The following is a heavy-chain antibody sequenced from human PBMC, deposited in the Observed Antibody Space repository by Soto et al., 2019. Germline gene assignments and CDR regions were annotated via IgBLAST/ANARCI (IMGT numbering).Heavy chain of an antibody. D-gene: IGHD6-13*01. CDR3: ARKPYSSSWSDY. Sequence: QVQLVESGGGLVKPGGSLRLSCAASXFXFSDYYMSWIRQAPGKGLEWVSYISSSGSTIYYADSVKGRFIISRDNAKNSLYLQMNSLRAEDTAVYYCARKPYSSSWSDYWGQGTLVTVSS. CDR2: ISSSGSTI. J-gene: IGHJ4*02. V-gene: IGHV3-11*01. CDR1: XFXFSDYY.